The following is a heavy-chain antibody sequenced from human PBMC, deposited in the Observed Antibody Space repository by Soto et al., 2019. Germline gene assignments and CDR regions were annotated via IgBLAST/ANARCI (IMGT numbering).Heavy chain of an antibody. CDR2: IYPGDSDT. CDR3: ITGYYTWFDP. Sequence: ESLKISCQGSGYTFSTYWIGWVRQMPGKGLEWMGIIYPGDSDTTYSPSFQGRVNISADKSISTAYLQWSSLKASDTAMYYCITGYYTWFDPWGHGTLVTVSS. CDR1: GYTFSTYW. V-gene: IGHV5-51*01. D-gene: IGHD3-9*01. J-gene: IGHJ5*02.